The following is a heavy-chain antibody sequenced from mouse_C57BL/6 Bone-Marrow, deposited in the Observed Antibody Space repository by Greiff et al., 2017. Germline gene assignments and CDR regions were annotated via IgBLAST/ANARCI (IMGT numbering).Heavy chain of an antibody. CDR3: ASGGLRAAWFAY. CDR2: ISSGGSYT. CDR1: GFTFSSYG. Sequence: EVQVVESGGDLVKPGGSLKLSCAASGFTFSSYGMSWVRQTPDKRLEWVATISSGGSYTYYPDSVKGRFTISRDNAKNTLYLQMSSLKSEDTAMYYCASGGLRAAWFAYWGQGTLVTVSA. J-gene: IGHJ3*01. D-gene: IGHD1-1*01. V-gene: IGHV5-6*01.